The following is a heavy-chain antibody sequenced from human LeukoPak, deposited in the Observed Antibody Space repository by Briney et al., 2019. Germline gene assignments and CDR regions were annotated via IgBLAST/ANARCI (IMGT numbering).Heavy chain of an antibody. V-gene: IGHV4-30-4*01. J-gene: IGHJ5*02. Sequence: SETLSLTCTVSAGSITSHDYYWSWIRQAPGKGLEWIGYTHNSGSTFYNPSLKSRFTISVDTSKNQFSLKVRSVTAADTAIYYCARLGYNSSRVTWFDPWGQGTLVTVSS. D-gene: IGHD3-22*01. CDR1: AGSITSHDYY. CDR3: ARLGYNSSRVTWFDP. CDR2: THNSGST.